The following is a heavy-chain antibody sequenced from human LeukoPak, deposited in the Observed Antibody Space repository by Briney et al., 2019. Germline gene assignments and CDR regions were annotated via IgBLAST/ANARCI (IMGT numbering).Heavy chain of an antibody. D-gene: IGHD4-4*01. CDR3: AGLLPVTTREGYWFDP. V-gene: IGHV3-48*01. CDR2: ISSSSSTI. J-gene: IGHJ5*02. CDR1: GFTFSSYS. Sequence: GGSLRLSCAASGFTFSSYSMNWVRQAPGKGLEWVSYISSSSSTIYYADSVKGRFTISRDNAKNSLYLQMNSLRAEDTAVYYCAGLLPVTTREGYWFDPWGQGTLVTVS.